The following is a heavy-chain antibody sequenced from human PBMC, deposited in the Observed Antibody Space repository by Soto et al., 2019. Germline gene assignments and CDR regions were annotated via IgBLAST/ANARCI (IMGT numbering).Heavy chain of an antibody. Sequence: EVRLVETGGGLIQPGGSLRLSCAASGGTVSSNYMSWVRQAPGKGLEWVSVVYGGGSIFYADSVKGRFTISRDNSKNTLYLQMTSLRAEDTAVYYCARGPTDYDPSGTFEYWGPGTLVTVSS. CDR1: GGTVSSNY. D-gene: IGHD3-16*01. CDR2: VYGGGSI. V-gene: IGHV3-53*02. J-gene: IGHJ4*02. CDR3: ARGPTDYDPSGTFEY.